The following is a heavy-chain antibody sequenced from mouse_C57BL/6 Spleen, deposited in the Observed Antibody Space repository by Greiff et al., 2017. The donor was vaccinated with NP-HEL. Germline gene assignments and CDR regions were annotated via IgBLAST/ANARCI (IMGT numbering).Heavy chain of an antibody. D-gene: IGHD2-2*01. V-gene: IGHV1-64*01. Sequence: VQLQQPGAELVKPGASVKLSCKASGYTFTSYWMHWVKQRPGQGLEWIGMIHPNSGSTNYNEKFKSKATLTVDKSSSTAYMQLSSLTSEDSAVYYCARGPIYYGDDDYWGQGTTLTVSS. CDR3: ARGPIYYGDDDY. CDR1: GYTFTSYW. CDR2: IHPNSGST. J-gene: IGHJ2*01.